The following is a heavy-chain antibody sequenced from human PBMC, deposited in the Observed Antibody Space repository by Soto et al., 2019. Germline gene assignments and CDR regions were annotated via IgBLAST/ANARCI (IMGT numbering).Heavy chain of an antibody. CDR1: GGSFSGYY. V-gene: IGHV4-34*01. D-gene: IGHD1-26*01. J-gene: IGHJ4*02. CDR2: INHSGST. Sequence: SETLSLTCAVYGGSFSGYYWSWIRQPPGKGLEWIGEINHSGSTNYNPSLKSRVTISVDTSKNQFSLKLSSVTAADTAVYYCARAPWVNRRGYYFDYWGQGTLVTVSS. CDR3: ARAPWVNRRGYYFDY.